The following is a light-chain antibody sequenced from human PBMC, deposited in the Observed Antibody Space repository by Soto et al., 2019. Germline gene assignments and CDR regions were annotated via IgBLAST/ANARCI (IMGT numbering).Light chain of an antibody. CDR1: QGISSF. CDR3: QQLNSYPHT. J-gene: IGKJ4*01. CDR2: AAS. V-gene: IGKV1-9*01. Sequence: DIQLTQSPSFLSASVGDRVTITCRASQGISSFLAWYQQKPGKAPKLLLYAASSLQSGVPSRISGSGSGTEFTLTINSLQPEDFATYYCQQLNSYPHTFGGGTKVESK.